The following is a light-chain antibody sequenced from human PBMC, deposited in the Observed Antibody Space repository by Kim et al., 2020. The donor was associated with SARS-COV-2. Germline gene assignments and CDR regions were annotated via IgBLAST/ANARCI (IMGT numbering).Light chain of an antibody. CDR1: RSNFGKNF. Sequence: QSALTQPPSVSAAPGQKVTISCSGGRSNFGKNFVSWYQHLPGTAPKLLIYDDNKRPSGIPARFSGSKSATSATLAITGLQTGDEADYYCSSWDDSLTAVLFGGGTQLTVL. CDR2: DDN. J-gene: IGLJ2*01. V-gene: IGLV1-51*01. CDR3: SSWDDSLTAVL.